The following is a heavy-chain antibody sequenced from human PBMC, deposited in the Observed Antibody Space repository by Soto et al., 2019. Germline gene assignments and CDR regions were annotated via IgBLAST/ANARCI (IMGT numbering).Heavy chain of an antibody. V-gene: IGHV1-18*04. CDR1: GYTFTSYG. CDR3: ARASAGGSSWYMINYYYYGMDV. CDR2: ISAYNGNT. J-gene: IGHJ6*02. Sequence: GASVKVSCKASGYTFTSYGISWVRQAPGQGLEWMGWISAYNGNTNYAQKLQGRVTMTTDTSTSTAYMELRSLRSDDTAVYYCARASAGGSSWYMINYYYYGMDVWGQGTTVTVSS. D-gene: IGHD6-13*01.